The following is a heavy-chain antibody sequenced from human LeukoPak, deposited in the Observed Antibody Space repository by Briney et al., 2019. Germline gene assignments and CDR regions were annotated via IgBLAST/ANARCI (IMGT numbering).Heavy chain of an antibody. J-gene: IGHJ4*02. CDR3: AHINAWGSYSLFDY. CDR1: GFSLSTNGVG. D-gene: IGHD3-16*01. V-gene: IGHV2-5*01. CDR2: IYWNDDK. Sequence: SGPTLVNPTQTLTLTCTFSGFSLSTNGVGVGWIRQPPGKALVWLALIYWNDDKRYSPSLKSRLTITRDTSRNRVGLTMTNMDPVDAGTYYCAHINAWGSYSLFDYWGQGTLVTVSS.